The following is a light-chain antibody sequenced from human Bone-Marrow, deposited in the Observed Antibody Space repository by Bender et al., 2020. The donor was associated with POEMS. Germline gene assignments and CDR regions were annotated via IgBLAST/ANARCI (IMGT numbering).Light chain of an antibody. CDR1: SSDVGGYNY. J-gene: IGLJ2*01. CDR2: AVY. CDR3: SSFASSGALV. V-gene: IGLV2-14*03. Sequence: QSALTQPASVSGSPGQSVTISCTGTSSDVGGYNYVSWYQHHPGKAPRLMIYAVYNRPSGVSDRFSGSKSGNTASLTISGLQTEDEADYSCSSFASSGALVFGGGTRLTVL.